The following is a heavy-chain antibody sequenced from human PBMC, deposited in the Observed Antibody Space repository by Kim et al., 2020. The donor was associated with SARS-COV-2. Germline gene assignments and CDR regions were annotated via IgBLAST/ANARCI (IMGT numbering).Heavy chain of an antibody. V-gene: IGHV3-23*05. CDR2: IDIRSGT. Sequence: GGSLRLSCAASGFTFSTHALFWVRQAPGKGLEWVSAIDIRSGTYYADSVRGRFTISRDNSKNTLYLQLNSLRAEDTALYYCAKRHLAALANFDFWGQGTLVTVSS. CDR1: GFTFSTHA. D-gene: IGHD6-13*01. CDR3: AKRHLAALANFDF. J-gene: IGHJ4*02.